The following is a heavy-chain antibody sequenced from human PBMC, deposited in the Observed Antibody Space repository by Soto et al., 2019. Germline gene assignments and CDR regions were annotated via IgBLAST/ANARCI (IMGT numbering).Heavy chain of an antibody. Sequence: TSETLSLTCTVSGGSISSSSYYWGWIRQPPGKGLEWIGSIYYSGSTYYNPSLKSRVTISVDTSKNQFSLKLSSVTAADTAVYYCARRNYYGSGSYYNWFDPWGQGTLVTVSS. V-gene: IGHV4-39*01. CDR2: IYYSGST. J-gene: IGHJ5*02. CDR3: ARRNYYGSGSYYNWFDP. CDR1: GGSISSSSYY. D-gene: IGHD3-10*01.